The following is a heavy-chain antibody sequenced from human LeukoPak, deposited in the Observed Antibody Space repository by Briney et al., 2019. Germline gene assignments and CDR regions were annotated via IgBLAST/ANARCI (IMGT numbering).Heavy chain of an antibody. CDR1: GGSFSGYY. V-gene: IGHV4-34*01. Sequence: PSETLSLTCAVYGGSFSGYYWSWIRQPPGKGLEWIGEINHSGSTNYNPSLKSRVTISVDTSKNQFSLKLSSVTAADTAVYYCARGWGRSTTFWDYWGQGTPVTVSS. CDR2: INHSGST. J-gene: IGHJ4*02. D-gene: IGHD2-2*01. CDR3: ARGWGRSTTFWDY.